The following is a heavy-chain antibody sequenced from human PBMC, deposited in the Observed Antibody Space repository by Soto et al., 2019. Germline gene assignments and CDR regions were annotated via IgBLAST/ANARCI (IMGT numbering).Heavy chain of an antibody. CDR3: ARGVKNQLQYNWIDA. J-gene: IGHJ5*02. CDR2: KNPNSGNT. Sequence: ASVKVSCKASGYTFTSYDINWGRQATGPGLEWMGWKNPNSGNTGYAQKFQGRVTMTRKTSISTAYMEMSSLRSEDTTVYYCARGVKNQLQYNWIDAWSQGTPVTVYS. V-gene: IGHV1-8*01. CDR1: GYTFTSYD. D-gene: IGHD2-2*01.